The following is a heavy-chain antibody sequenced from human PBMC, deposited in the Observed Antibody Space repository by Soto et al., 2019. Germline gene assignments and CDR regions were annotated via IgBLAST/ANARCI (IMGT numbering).Heavy chain of an antibody. V-gene: IGHV4-34*01. J-gene: IGHJ4*02. Sequence: SETLSLTCAVYGGSFSGYYWSWIRQPPGKGLEWIGEINHSGSTNYNPSLKSRVTISVDTSKNQFSLKLSSVTAADTAVYYCARAKHIVATTFDYWGQGTLVTVS. CDR2: INHSGST. D-gene: IGHD5-12*01. CDR1: GGSFSGYY. CDR3: ARAKHIVATTFDY.